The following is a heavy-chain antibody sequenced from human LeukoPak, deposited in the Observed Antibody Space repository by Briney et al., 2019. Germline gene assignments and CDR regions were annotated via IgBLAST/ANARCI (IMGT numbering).Heavy chain of an antibody. V-gene: IGHV3-74*01. CDR2: TNRDDSDT. D-gene: IGHD3-22*01. J-gene: IGHJ4*02. CDR1: GFTFSGYW. Sequence: PGGSLRLSCAASGFTFSGYWMHWVRQAPGKGLVWVSRTNRDDSDTSYADSVKGRFTISRDKAKSTLYLQMNSLRVEDTAVYCCARSANYFDTSGQDYWGQGTLVTVSS. CDR3: ARSANYFDTSGQDY.